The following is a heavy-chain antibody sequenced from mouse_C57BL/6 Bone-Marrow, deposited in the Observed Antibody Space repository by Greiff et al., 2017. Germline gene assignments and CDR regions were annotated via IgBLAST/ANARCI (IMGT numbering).Heavy chain of an antibody. D-gene: IGHD2-4*01. CDR2: IDPNSGGT. Sequence: VQLQQPGAELVKPGASVKLSCKASGYTFTSYWMHWVKQRPGRGLEWVGRIDPNSGGTKYNEKFKSKATLTVDTHSCTAYMQQGSLASEDSPVYYCTRGDDYYYAMDYWSKRASVTVSS. CDR3: TRGDDYYYAMDY. CDR1: GYTFTSYW. V-gene: IGHV1-72*01. J-gene: IGHJ4*01.